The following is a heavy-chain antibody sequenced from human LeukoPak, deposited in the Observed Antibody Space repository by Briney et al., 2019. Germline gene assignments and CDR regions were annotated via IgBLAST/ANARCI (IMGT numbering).Heavy chain of an antibody. J-gene: IGHJ4*02. CDR2: MKQDGNEK. D-gene: IGHD5-12*01. Sequence: GGSLRLSCAVCGINFRGYWMAGVRQARGEGVEGGANMKQDGNEKYYVDSVKGRFTISRDNAKNSLYLEMNSLRVEDTAVYYCARDLGHTGYDLYDYWGQGTLVTVSS. V-gene: IGHV3-7*01. CDR1: GINFRGYW. CDR3: ARDLGHTGYDLYDY.